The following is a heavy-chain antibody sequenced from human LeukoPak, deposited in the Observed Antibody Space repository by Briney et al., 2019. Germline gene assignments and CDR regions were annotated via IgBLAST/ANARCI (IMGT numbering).Heavy chain of an antibody. CDR1: GFIVSSNY. D-gene: IGHD3-16*02. Sequence: AGGSLRLSCAASGFIVSSNYMSRVRQAPGKGLEWVSVLYSGGSTYYADSVKGRFTISRDNSKNTLYLQMNSLRAEGTAVYYCAKDFMITFGGVIANQGDAFDIWGQGTMVTVSS. CDR2: LYSGGST. CDR3: AKDFMITFGGVIANQGDAFDI. J-gene: IGHJ3*02. V-gene: IGHV3-66*01.